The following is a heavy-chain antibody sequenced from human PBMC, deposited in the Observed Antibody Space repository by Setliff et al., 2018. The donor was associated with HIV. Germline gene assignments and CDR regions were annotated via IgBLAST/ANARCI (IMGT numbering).Heavy chain of an antibody. D-gene: IGHD3-22*01. Sequence: PGESLKISCAASGFTFSRYAMSWVRQAPGKGLAWVSGLSGSGVGTYFAGSVKGRFTISRDNSKNTLYLQMNSLRAEDTAVYYCAKAGDYYDRTTFDSWGQGTPVTVSS. CDR3: AKAGDYYDRTTFDS. CDR2: LSGSGVGT. CDR1: GFTFSRYA. V-gene: IGHV3-23*01. J-gene: IGHJ4*02.